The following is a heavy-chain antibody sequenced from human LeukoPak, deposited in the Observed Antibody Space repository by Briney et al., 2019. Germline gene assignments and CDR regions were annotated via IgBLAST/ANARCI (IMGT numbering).Heavy chain of an antibody. CDR2: INPNSGGT. CDR3: ARFYYDILTGYYYFDY. CDR1: GYTFTGYY. Sequence: ASVKVSCKASGYTFTGYYMHWVRQAPGQGLEWIGWINPNSGGTNYAQKFQGRVTMTWDTSISTAYMELSRLRSDDTAVYYCARFYYDILTGYYYFDYWGQGTLVTVSS. D-gene: IGHD3-9*01. J-gene: IGHJ4*02. V-gene: IGHV1-2*02.